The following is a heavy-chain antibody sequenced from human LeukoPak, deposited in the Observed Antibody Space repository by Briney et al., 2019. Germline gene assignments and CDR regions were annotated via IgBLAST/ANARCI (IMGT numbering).Heavy chain of an antibody. D-gene: IGHD1-7*01. CDR2: ISGSGGST. CDR1: GFTFSSYA. CDR3: AKDLGNWKYLIDY. Sequence: GGSLRLSCAASGFTFSSYAMSWVRQAPGKGLEWVSAISGSGGSTNYADSVKGRFTISRDNSRNTLYLQMNSLRAEDTAVYRCAKDLGNWKYLIDYWGQGTLVTVSS. V-gene: IGHV3-23*01. J-gene: IGHJ4*02.